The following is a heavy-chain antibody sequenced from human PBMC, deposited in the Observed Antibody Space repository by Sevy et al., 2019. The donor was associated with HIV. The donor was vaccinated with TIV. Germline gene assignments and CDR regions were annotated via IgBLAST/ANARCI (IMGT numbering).Heavy chain of an antibody. V-gene: IGHV3-33*01. J-gene: IGHJ4*02. Sequence: GGSLRLSCAASGFTFSSFGMYWARQAPGEGLEWVAIIWSDGKNATYADSVKGRFTISRDNSKNTMYLQMNSLRAEDTAVYYCARDLEEWELRYLGYWGQGTRVTVSS. D-gene: IGHD1-26*01. CDR3: ARDLEEWELRYLGY. CDR2: IWSDGKNA. CDR1: GFTFSSFG.